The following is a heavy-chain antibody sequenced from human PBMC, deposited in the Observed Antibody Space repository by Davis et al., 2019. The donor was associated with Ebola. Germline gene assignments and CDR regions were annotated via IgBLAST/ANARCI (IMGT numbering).Heavy chain of an antibody. CDR2: LYSSGST. D-gene: IGHD6-19*01. J-gene: IGHJ6*04. V-gene: IGHV3-53*01. Sequence: GGSLRLSCAASGFIVSSNYMIWVRQAPGKGLEWVSLLYSSGSTFYADSVKGRFIISRDNYENTLYLQMNSLRVEDTAVYFCARDPSGGSGWSVGYYGMDVWGKGTTVTVSS. CDR1: GFIVSSNY. CDR3: ARDPSGGSGWSVGYYGMDV.